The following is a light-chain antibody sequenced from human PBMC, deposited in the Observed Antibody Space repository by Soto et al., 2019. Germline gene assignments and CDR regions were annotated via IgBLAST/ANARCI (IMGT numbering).Light chain of an antibody. Sequence: QSVLTQPPSASGTPGQRVTISCSGSSSNIGSNYVYWYQQLPGTAPKLHIYTNNQRPSGVPDRFSGSKSDTSASLAISGLRSEDEADYYCAAWDDSLSGVVFGGGTKLTVL. CDR1: SSNIGSNY. J-gene: IGLJ2*01. CDR2: TNN. CDR3: AAWDDSLSGVV. V-gene: IGLV1-47*01.